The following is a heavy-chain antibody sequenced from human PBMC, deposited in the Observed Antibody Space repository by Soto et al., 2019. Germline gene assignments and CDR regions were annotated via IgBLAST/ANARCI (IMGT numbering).Heavy chain of an antibody. D-gene: IGHD1-1*01. CDR2: ISYSGST. CDR1: GGSISSYGYY. CDR3: VRVEYWYFNF. V-gene: IGHV4-31*03. Sequence: QVQLQESGPGLVTPSQTLSLTCTVSGGSISSYGYYWSWIRQHPGKGLEWIVYISYSGSTYYNSSLKSRVTISAATSKTQLSLSLSAVTTAETGVYTCVRVEYWYFNFWGRGTLVSVSS. J-gene: IGHJ2*01.